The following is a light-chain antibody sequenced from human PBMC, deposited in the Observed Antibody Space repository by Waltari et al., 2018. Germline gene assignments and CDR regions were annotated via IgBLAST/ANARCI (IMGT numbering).Light chain of an antibody. V-gene: IGKV3-20*01. Sequence: EIVLTQSPGTLSLSTGERATFSCWATQSVSSGYLAWYQQKPGQAPRLLIHGASSRATGVPDRFSGSGSGTDFTLTINRLEAEDFAVYYCQQYGDLPLTFGQGTRLEIK. CDR2: GAS. CDR3: QQYGDLPLT. CDR1: QSVSSGY. J-gene: IGKJ5*01.